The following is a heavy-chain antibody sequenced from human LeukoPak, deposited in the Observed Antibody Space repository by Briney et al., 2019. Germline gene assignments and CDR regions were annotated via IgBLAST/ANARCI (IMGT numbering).Heavy chain of an antibody. CDR3: AKDGSGSYYAALFHFDY. J-gene: IGHJ4*02. D-gene: IGHD1-26*01. CDR2: IRYDGSNK. Sequence: QTGGSLRLSCAASGFTFSSYGMHWVRQAPGKGLEWVAFIRYDGSNKYYADSVKGRFTISRDNSKNTLYLQMNSLRAEDTAVYYCAKDGSGSYYAALFHFDYWGQGTLVTVSS. CDR1: GFTFSSYG. V-gene: IGHV3-30*02.